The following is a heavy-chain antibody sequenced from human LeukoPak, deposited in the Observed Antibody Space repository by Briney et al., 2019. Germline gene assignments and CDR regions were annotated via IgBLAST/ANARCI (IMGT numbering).Heavy chain of an antibody. V-gene: IGHV3-48*03. J-gene: IGHJ4*02. CDR2: ISSSGSTI. CDR3: AKGAYYYDSSGTLDY. D-gene: IGHD3-22*01. Sequence: GGSLRLSCAASGFTFSSYEMNWVRQAPGKGLEWVSYISSSGSTIYYADSVKGRFTISRDNSKNTLYLQMNSLRAEDTAVYYCAKGAYYYDSSGTLDYWGQGTLVTVSS. CDR1: GFTFSSYE.